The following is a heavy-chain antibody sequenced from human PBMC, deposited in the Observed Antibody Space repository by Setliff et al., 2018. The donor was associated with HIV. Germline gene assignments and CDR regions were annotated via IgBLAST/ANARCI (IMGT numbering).Heavy chain of an antibody. D-gene: IGHD4-17*01. Sequence: ASVKVSCKASGSTFITYHVHWVRQAPGQGLEWMGWINTHTGSPTYAQAFTGRFVFSVDTSVSTAYLQISSLKAEDTAVYYCARALYGDYGGDINWFDPWGQGTLVTVSS. CDR3: ARALYGDYGGDINWFDP. V-gene: IGHV7-4-1*02. CDR2: INTHTGSP. J-gene: IGHJ5*02. CDR1: GSTFITYH.